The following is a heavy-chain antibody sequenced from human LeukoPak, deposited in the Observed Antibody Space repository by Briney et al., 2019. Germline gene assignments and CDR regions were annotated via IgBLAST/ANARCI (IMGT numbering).Heavy chain of an antibody. D-gene: IGHD5-12*01. CDR3: VSPTADYPFLYYFDS. V-gene: IGHV3-30*09. J-gene: IGHJ4*02. Sequence: PGGSLGLSCAASGFSFSSYSIHWVRQAPGKGLEWVAVISSDGNSKNFALSVKGRFAISRDNSKNTLFLQMNNLRSEDTALYYCVSPTADYPFLYYFDSWGQGTLVTVSS. CDR1: GFSFSSYS. CDR2: ISSDGNSK.